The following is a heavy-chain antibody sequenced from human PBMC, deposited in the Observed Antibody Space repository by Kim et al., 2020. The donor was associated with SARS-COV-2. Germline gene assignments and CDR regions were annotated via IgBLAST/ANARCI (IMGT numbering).Heavy chain of an antibody. CDR3: ARALILITIFGVVGPFDY. CDR1: GGSISSGGYY. V-gene: IGHV4-31*03. D-gene: IGHD3-3*01. J-gene: IGHJ4*02. Sequence: SETLSLTCTVSGGSISSGGYYWSWIRQHPGKGLEWIGYIYYSGSTYYNPSLKSRVTISVDTSKNQFSLKLSSVTAADTAVYYCARALILITIFGVVGPFDYWGQGTLVTVSS. CDR2: IYYSGST.